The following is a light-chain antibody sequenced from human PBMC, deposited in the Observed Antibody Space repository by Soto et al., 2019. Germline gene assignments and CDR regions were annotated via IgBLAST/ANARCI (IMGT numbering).Light chain of an antibody. CDR3: QQYNSYSYT. CDR2: AAS. CDR1: QGISTY. Sequence: DIQMTQSPSSLSASVGDRVTITCRASQGISTYLNWYQQKPGKAPKLLIYAASSLQSGVPSRFSGSGSGTDFTLTISSLQPDDFATYYCQQYNSYSYTFGQGTKVDIK. J-gene: IGKJ2*01. V-gene: IGKV1-39*01.